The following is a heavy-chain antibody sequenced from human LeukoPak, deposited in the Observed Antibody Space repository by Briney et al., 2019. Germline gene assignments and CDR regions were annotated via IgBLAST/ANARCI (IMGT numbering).Heavy chain of an antibody. J-gene: IGHJ4*02. CDR3: ARLSRAAAGR. CDR1: GFTFSSYS. CDR2: ISSSSSYI. Sequence: PVGSLRLSCAASGFTFSSYSMNWVRQAPGKGLEWVSSISSSSSYIYYADSVKGRFTISRDNAKNSLYLQMNSLRAEDTAVYYCARLSRAAAGRWGQGTLVTVSS. D-gene: IGHD6-13*01. V-gene: IGHV3-21*01.